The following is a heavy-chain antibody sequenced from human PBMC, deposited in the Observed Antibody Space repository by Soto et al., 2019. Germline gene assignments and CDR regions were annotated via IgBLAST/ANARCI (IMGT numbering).Heavy chain of an antibody. CDR1: SGSISSSNW. Sequence: SETLSLTCAVSSGSISSSNWWRWIRQHPGKGLEWIGEIYHSGSTNYNPSLKSRVTISVDKSKNQFSLKLSSVTAADTAVYYCARVRRYGSGSYIHYMDVWGKGTTVTVSS. J-gene: IGHJ6*03. CDR3: ARVRRYGSGSYIHYMDV. CDR2: IYHSGST. D-gene: IGHD3-10*01. V-gene: IGHV4-4*02.